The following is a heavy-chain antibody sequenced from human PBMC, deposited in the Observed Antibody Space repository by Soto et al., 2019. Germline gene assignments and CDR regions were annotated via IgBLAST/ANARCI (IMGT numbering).Heavy chain of an antibody. CDR1: GYTFTSYG. J-gene: IGHJ4*02. D-gene: IGHD3-10*01. CDR3: ARDTSRGEYDY. Sequence: QVQLVQSGAEVKKPGASVKVSCKASGYTFTSYGISWVRQAPGQGLEWMGWINVYNGNTNYAQKLQGRVTITTDTSKRTDYLDLRSLRSEDTAVYFCARDTSRGEYDYWGQGTLVTVSS. CDR2: INVYNGNT. V-gene: IGHV1-18*01.